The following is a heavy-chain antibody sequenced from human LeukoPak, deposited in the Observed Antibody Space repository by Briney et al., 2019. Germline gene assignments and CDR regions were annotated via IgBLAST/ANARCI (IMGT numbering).Heavy chain of an antibody. CDR3: ARARYLPLPDY. V-gene: IGHV3-30*03. Sequence: GGSLRLSCAASGFTFSSYGIHWVRQAPGKGLEWVAVISYDGSNKYYADSVKGRFTISRDDSKNTLYLQVNSLRTEDTAVYYCARARYLPLPDYWGQGTLVTVSS. CDR2: ISYDGSNK. D-gene: IGHD3-16*02. CDR1: GFTFSSYG. J-gene: IGHJ4*02.